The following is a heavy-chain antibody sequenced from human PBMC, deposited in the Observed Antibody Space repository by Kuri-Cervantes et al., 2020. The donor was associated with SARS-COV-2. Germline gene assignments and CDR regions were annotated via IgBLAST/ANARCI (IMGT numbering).Heavy chain of an antibody. CDR1: GFSVSSNF. CDR3: ARGRIMITFGGVEPFDY. J-gene: IGHJ4*02. V-gene: IGHV3-53*01. CDR2: IYSSGTT. Sequence: GESLKISCAAAGFSVSSNFMSWVRQAPGKGLEWVSIIYSSGTTYYADSVKGRFTISRDNSKNTLYLHMNSLRAEDTAVYHCARGRIMITFGGVEPFDYWGQGTLVTVSS. D-gene: IGHD3-16*01.